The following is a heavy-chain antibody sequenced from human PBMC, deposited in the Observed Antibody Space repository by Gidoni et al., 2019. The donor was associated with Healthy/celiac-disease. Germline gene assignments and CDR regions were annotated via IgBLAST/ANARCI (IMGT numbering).Heavy chain of an antibody. J-gene: IGHJ3*02. V-gene: IGHV1-2*04. CDR1: RYTFTGYY. CDR2: TNPNSGGT. CDR3: AAGGPRDAFDI. Sequence: QVQLVQSGAEQTKPGASVRVFGEASRYTFTGYYMHWVRQAPGQGLEWMGWTNPNSGGTNYAQKFQGWVTMTRDTSISTAYMELSRLRSDETAVYYCAAGGPRDAFDIWGQGTMVTVSS.